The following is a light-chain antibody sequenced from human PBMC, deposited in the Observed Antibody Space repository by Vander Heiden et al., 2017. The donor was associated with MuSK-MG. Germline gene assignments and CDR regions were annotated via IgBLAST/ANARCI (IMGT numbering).Light chain of an antibody. J-gene: IGKJ3*01. Sequence: DIQLPQSPSSLSASVGDRVTITCRASQSISNYLNWYQQKTGKAPKLLIYAASILQGGVPSRFSGSGSGTDFSLTISSLQPEDFATYFCQQSYYTPPITFGPGTKVDI. V-gene: IGKV1-39*01. CDR1: QSISNY. CDR2: AAS. CDR3: QQSYYTPPIT.